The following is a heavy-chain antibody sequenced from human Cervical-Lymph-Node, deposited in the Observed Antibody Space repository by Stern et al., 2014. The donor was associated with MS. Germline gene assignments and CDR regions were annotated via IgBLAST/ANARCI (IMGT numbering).Heavy chain of an antibody. CDR3: AHSVMVFAVPPYFQY. CDR2: IYWDDDK. V-gene: IGHV2-5*02. J-gene: IGHJ1*01. CDR1: GFSLSTTGEG. D-gene: IGHD2-8*01. Sequence: QVTLKESRPTLVKPTQTLTLTCTFSGFSLSTTGEGVGWIRQPPGKSLEWLAFIYWDDDKRYNPSLKSRLTITKDTSKKQVVLTMTNMDPVDTATYYCAHSVMVFAVPPYFQYWGQGTLVTVSS.